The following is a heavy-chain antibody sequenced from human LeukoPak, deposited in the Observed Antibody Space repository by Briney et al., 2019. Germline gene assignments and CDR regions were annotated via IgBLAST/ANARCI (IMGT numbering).Heavy chain of an antibody. CDR1: GNYW. CDR2: INSDGSWT. J-gene: IGHJ4*02. V-gene: IGHV3-74*01. Sequence: GGSLRLSCAASGNYWMHWVRQAPGKGLVWVSHINSDGSWTSYADSVKGRFTISKDNAKNTVYLQMNSLRAEDTAVYYCARDLGYSSSWYVVDYWGQGTLVTVSS. D-gene: IGHD6-13*01. CDR3: ARDLGYSSSWYVVDY.